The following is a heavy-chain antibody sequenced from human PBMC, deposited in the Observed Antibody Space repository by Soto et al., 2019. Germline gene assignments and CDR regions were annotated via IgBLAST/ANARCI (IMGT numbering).Heavy chain of an antibody. V-gene: IGHV4-39*01. J-gene: IGHJ4*02. D-gene: IGHD2-15*01. Sequence: ESLSLTCPVSGASIANNNYFWAWIRQPPGKGLEWIGSAAYSGGTYNNPSLKSRVTISVDTSKNQFSLKLTSVTAADTAVYYCAKVVVGATSHSDFDSWGQGTPVTVSS. CDR1: GASIANNNYF. CDR3: AKVVVGATSHSDFDS. CDR2: AAYSGGT.